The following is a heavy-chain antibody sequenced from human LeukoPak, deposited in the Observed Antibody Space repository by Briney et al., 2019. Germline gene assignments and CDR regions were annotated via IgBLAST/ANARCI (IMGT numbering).Heavy chain of an antibody. CDR3: AKDKDLSLGDDRRY. CDR1: GFTFSSYV. CDR2: ISGSGDT. D-gene: IGHD3-16*01. J-gene: IGHJ4*02. V-gene: IGHV3-23*01. Sequence: PGGSLRLSCTASGFTFSSYVMTWVRQAPGKGLEWVSGISGSGDTYYADSVKGRFTISRDNSRNRLYLQMNSLRAEDTAVYYCAKDKDLSLGDDRRYWGQGTLATVSS.